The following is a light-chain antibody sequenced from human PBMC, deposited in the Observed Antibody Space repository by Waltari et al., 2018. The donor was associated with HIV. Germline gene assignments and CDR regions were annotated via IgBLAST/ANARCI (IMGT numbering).Light chain of an antibody. J-gene: IGKJ4*01. Sequence: EIVLTQSPATLSLSPGERATLSCRASQSVDTYLAWSQQNSGQSPRLLIYDASIRATGSPARFSGSGSGTDVTLTISSLEPEDFAVYYCQQRSTWPPAPTCGGGTKVEIK. CDR3: QQRSTWPPAPT. V-gene: IGKV3-11*01. CDR2: DAS. CDR1: QSVDTY.